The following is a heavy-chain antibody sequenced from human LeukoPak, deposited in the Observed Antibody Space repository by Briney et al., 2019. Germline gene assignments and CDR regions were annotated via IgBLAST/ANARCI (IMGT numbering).Heavy chain of an antibody. CDR1: GGSISYYY. V-gene: IGHV4-4*07. CDR3: ARDLRRGYSGYDSSSILDY. D-gene: IGHD5-12*01. Sequence: SETLSLTCTVSGGSISYYYWTWIRQAAGKGLEWIGLIYISGRTNYNPSLKSRVTMSVDTSKNQFSLKLSSVTAADTAVYYCARDLRRGYSGYDSSSILDYWGQGSLVTVSS. CDR2: IYISGRT. J-gene: IGHJ4*02.